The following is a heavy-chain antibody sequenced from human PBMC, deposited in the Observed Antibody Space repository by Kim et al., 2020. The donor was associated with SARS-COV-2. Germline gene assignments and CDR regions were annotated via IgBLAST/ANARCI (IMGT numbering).Heavy chain of an antibody. CDR3: ARDSGERPTPTGECFDF. J-gene: IGHJ4*02. CDR2: IWYDGSNR. V-gene: IGHV3-33*01. CDR1: GFTFSSYG. D-gene: IGHD1-26*01. Sequence: GGSLRLSCAVSGFTFSSYGMHWVRQAPGKGLEWVAAIWYDGSNRCYVDSVKGRFIISRDDSKNTLFLQMNSLRAEDTAMYYCARDSGERPTPTGECFDFWGQGTLVSVSS.